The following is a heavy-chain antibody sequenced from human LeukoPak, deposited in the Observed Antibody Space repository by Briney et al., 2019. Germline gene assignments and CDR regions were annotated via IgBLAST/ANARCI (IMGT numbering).Heavy chain of an antibody. CDR1: GFTFDDYG. CDR2: IKEDGSEK. V-gene: IGHV3-7*04. D-gene: IGHD3-10*01. Sequence: GGSLRLSCAASGFTFDDYGMTWVRQAPGKGLEWVANIKEDGSEKYYVDSVKGRFTISRDNAKNSVYLQMNSVRAEDTAVYYCSGGDRFVDYWGQGTLVTVSS. J-gene: IGHJ4*02. CDR3: SGGDRFVDY.